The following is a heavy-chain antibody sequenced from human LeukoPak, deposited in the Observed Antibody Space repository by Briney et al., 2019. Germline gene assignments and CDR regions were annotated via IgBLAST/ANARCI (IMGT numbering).Heavy chain of an antibody. CDR3: ATDLDYTFDY. J-gene: IGHJ4*02. Sequence: GGSLRLSCAASGFTFSSYALSWVRQAPGKGLEWVSGITDSGTGTYYADSVKGRFTISRDDAKNTLYLQMDSLRADDTAVYYCATDLDYTFDYWGRGTLVTVSS. CDR1: GFTFSSYA. CDR2: ITDSGTGT. D-gene: IGHD4-11*01. V-gene: IGHV3-23*01.